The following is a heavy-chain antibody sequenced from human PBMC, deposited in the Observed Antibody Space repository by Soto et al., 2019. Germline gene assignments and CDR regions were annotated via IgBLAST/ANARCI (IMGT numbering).Heavy chain of an antibody. V-gene: IGHV4-39*01. D-gene: IGHD3-10*01. CDR2: IYYSGST. CDR3: SRHLGGSETYSTLHYAFDI. CDR1: GGSISSSSYY. J-gene: IGHJ3*02. Sequence: QLQLQESGPGLVKPSETLSLTCTVSGGSISSSSYYWGWIRQPPGKGLEWIGSIYYSGSTYYNPSLKSRVTISVNTSKSQCSLKMCYRTAAYTAVYSCSRHLGGSETYSTLHYAFDICAQGTMVTVSS.